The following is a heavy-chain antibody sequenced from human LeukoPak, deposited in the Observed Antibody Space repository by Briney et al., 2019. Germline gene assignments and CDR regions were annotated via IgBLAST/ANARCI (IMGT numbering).Heavy chain of an antibody. D-gene: IGHD3-22*01. V-gene: IGHV3-7*03. CDR2: INQDGSEK. Sequence: GGSLRLSCAASGFTFSSFWMSWVRQAPGKGLEWVANINQDGSEKYYVDSVKGRFTISRDNSKNTLYLQMNSLRAEDTAVYYCAKDSNVVPGYYYDSSGYRALDYWGQGTLVTVSS. J-gene: IGHJ4*02. CDR1: GFTFSSFW. CDR3: AKDSNVVPGYYYDSSGYRALDY.